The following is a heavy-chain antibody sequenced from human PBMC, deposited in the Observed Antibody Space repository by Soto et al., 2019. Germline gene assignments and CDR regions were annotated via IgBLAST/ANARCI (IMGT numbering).Heavy chain of an antibody. V-gene: IGHV4-31*03. CDR3: ARGKNWFDP. CDR2: IYYSGST. J-gene: IGHJ5*02. CDR1: GGSISSGGYH. Sequence: SETLSLTCTVSGGSISSGGYHWSWIRQHPGKGLEWIGYIYYSGSTYHNPSLKSRVTISVDTSKNQFSLKLSSVTAADTAVYYCARGKNWFDPWGQGTLVTVSS.